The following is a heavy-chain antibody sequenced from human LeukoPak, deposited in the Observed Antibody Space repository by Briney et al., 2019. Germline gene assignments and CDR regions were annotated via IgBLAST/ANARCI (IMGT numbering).Heavy chain of an antibody. CDR2: INPNSGGT. Sequence: ASAKVSCKASGYTFTGYYMHWVRQAPGQGLEWMGWINPNSGGTNYAQKFQGRVTMTRDTSISTAHMELSRLRSDDTAVYYCARPLYDFWSGYLYYWGQGTLVTVSS. CDR1: GYTFTGYY. CDR3: ARPLYDFWSGYLYY. V-gene: IGHV1-2*02. J-gene: IGHJ4*02. D-gene: IGHD3-3*01.